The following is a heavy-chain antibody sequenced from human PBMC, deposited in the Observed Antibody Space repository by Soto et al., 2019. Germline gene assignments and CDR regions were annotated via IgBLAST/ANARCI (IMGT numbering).Heavy chain of an antibody. CDR1: GFSLSTSAVG. J-gene: IGHJ4*02. CDR2: IYWDDDK. D-gene: IGHD2-15*01. V-gene: IGHV2-5*02. CDR3: AHLVVAGLTYYFHY. Sequence: QITLKESGPTLVKPTQTLTLTCTFSGFSLSTSAVGVGWIRQPPGKALEWLAFIYWDDDKRYSPSLKSSLTITKDPPKNPVVLAMTNMDPVDTATYYCAHLVVAGLTYYFHYWGQGTLVTVSS.